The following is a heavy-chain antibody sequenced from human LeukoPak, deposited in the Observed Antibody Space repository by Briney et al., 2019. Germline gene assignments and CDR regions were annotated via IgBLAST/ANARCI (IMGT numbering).Heavy chain of an antibody. CDR2: INPSGGST. J-gene: IGHJ4*02. V-gene: IGHV1-46*01. Sequence: GASVKVSCEASGYTFTSYYMHWVRQAPGQGLEWMGIINPSGGSTSYAQKFQGRVTMTRDMSPSTVYMELSSLRSEDTAVYYCAGLGIAVAGTGDFDYWGQGTLVTVSS. CDR3: AGLGIAVAGTGDFDY. CDR1: GYTFTSYY. D-gene: IGHD6-19*01.